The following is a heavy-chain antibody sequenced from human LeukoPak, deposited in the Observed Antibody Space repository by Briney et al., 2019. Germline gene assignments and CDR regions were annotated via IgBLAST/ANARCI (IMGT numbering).Heavy chain of an antibody. CDR3: ASSLNTVMVSPYYLEY. J-gene: IGHJ4*02. D-gene: IGHD5-18*01. V-gene: IGHV3-11*04. CDR1: GFTLSDYS. Sequence: GGSLRLSCAASGFTLSDYSMTWVRQAPGQGLEWISFLTSGGVSAFYADSVRGRFTLSRDDARNSLSLYMNTLRADDTAVYFCASSLNTVMVSPYYLEYWGPGTLVTVSS. CDR2: LTSGGVSA.